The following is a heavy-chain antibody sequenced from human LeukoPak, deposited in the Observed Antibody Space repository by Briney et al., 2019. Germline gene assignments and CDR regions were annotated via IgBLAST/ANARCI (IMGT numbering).Heavy chain of an antibody. CDR1: GYTFTSYG. CDR3: ARDNHDILTGYSAYFDY. V-gene: IGHV1-18*01. D-gene: IGHD3-9*01. CDR2: ISAYNGNT. Sequence: ASVKVSCKASGYTFTSYGISWVRQAPGQGLEWMGWISAYNGNTNYAQKLQGRVTMTTDTSTSTAYMELRSLRSDDTAVYYCARDNHDILTGYSAYFDYWGQGNLVTVSS. J-gene: IGHJ4*02.